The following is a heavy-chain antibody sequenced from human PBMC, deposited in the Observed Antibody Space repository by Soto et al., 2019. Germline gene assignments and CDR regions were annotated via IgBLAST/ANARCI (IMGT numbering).Heavy chain of an antibody. CDR1: GFTFSSYA. CDR2: ISGSGGST. D-gene: IGHD4-17*01. CDR3: RTTVTTGRYYYYMDV. V-gene: IGHV3-23*01. J-gene: IGHJ6*03. Sequence: GGSLRLSCAASGFTFSSYAMSWVRQAPGKGLEWVSGISGSGGSTYYADSVKGRFTISRDNSKNTLYLQTNSLRVEDTAVYYCRTTVTTGRYYYYMDVWGKGTTVTVSS.